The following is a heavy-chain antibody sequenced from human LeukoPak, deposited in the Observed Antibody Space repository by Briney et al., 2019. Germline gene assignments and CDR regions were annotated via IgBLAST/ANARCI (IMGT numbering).Heavy chain of an antibody. CDR2: IYYSGST. Sequence: PSETLSLTCTVSGGSISRYYWSWIRQPPGKGLEWIGYIYYSGSTNYNPSLKSRVTISVDTSKNQLSLKLSSVTAADTAVYYCAREGSYSSSSPFDYWGQGTLVIVSS. CDR3: AREGSYSSSSPFDY. CDR1: GGSISRYY. V-gene: IGHV4-59*01. J-gene: IGHJ4*02. D-gene: IGHD6-6*01.